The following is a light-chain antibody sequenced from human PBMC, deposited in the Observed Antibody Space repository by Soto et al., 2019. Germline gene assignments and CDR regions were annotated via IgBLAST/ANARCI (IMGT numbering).Light chain of an antibody. J-gene: IGKJ4*01. CDR1: QNIHNH. Sequence: EILTSQSRATLSVSPGGSVTLSCRASQNIHNHMSWFLQKPGQTPRLLIYDAIIRAADVPARFSGSWSGTEFTLTINILQSEDFAVYYCQQYDAWTLTVGGGTKVEIK. V-gene: IGKV3D-15*03. CDR2: DAI. CDR3: QQYDAWTLT.